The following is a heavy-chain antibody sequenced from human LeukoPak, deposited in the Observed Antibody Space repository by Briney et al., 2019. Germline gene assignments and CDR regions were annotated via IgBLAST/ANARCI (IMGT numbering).Heavy chain of an antibody. V-gene: IGHV4-61*02. CDR1: AASISSGSYY. CDR2: ITTSGST. J-gene: IGHJ4*02. D-gene: IGHD6-13*01. CDR3: ARANAPYSSSWYPPYFDY. Sequence: SQTLSLTCSVSAASISSGSYYWTWIRQPAGKGLEWIGRITTSGSTNYNPSLKSRVTISVDTSKNQFSLKLSFVTAADTAVYYCARANAPYSSSWYPPYFDYWGQGTLVTVSS.